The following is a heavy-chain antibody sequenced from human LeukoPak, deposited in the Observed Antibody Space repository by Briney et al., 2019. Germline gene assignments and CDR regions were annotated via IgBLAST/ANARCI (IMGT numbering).Heavy chain of an antibody. D-gene: IGHD3-10*01. CDR3: TTGPWFGYDY. V-gene: IGHV3-15*01. Sequence: GGSLRLSCAASGFTFSNYAMSWVRQAPGKGLEWVGRIRTKTDGGTTDYAAPVKGRFTISRDDSRNTLYLQMNSLKTEDTAVYFCTTGPWFGYDYWGQGTLVTVSS. J-gene: IGHJ4*02. CDR2: IRTKTDGGTT. CDR1: GFTFSNYA.